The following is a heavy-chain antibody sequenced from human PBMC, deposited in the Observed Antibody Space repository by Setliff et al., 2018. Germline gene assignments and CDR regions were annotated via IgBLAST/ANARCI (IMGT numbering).Heavy chain of an antibody. V-gene: IGHV4-39*01. D-gene: IGHD2-21*02. Sequence: SETLSLTCTVSDVSISSSSFYWAWIRQPPGKGLEWIGSIYYSGSTYYNPSLKSRVTISVDTSKNQFSLKLSSVAAADTAVYYCARGFDVCGGGACYTDGPYYFDYWGLGTLVTVS. CDR1: DVSISSSSFY. CDR2: IYYSGST. J-gene: IGHJ4*02. CDR3: ARGFDVCGGGACYTDGPYYFDY.